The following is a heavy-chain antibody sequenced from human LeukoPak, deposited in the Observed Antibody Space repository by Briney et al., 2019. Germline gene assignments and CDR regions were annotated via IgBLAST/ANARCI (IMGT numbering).Heavy chain of an antibody. CDR3: ASGLRAVWIQLSGPDY. CDR1: GFTVSDNY. V-gene: IGHV3-53*01. Sequence: GGSLRLSCAASGFTVSDNYMSWVRQAPGKGLEWVSVMYSRGDTYYADSVKGRFTISRDNSKNTLYLHMNNLRVEDTAVYYCASGLRAVWIQLSGPDYWGQGALVTVS. CDR2: MYSRGDT. J-gene: IGHJ4*02. D-gene: IGHD5-18*01.